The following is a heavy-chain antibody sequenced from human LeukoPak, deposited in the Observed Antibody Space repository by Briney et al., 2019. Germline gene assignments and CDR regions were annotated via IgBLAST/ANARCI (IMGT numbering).Heavy chain of an antibody. CDR3: ARGDSSGYLFDY. D-gene: IGHD3-22*01. CDR1: GFSVSSNY. V-gene: IGHV3-66*01. J-gene: IGHJ4*02. Sequence: GGSLRLSCAASGFSVSSNYMSWIRQAPGKGLGWVSVIYSSGSTYYADSVKGRFTISRDTSKNTLYLQMNSLRAEDTAVYYCARGDSSGYLFDYWGQGTLVTVSS. CDR2: IYSSGST.